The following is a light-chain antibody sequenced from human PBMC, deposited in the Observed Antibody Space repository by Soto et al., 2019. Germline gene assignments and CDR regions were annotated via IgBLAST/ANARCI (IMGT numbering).Light chain of an antibody. J-gene: IGKJ4*01. CDR3: QQRSNWPPT. V-gene: IGKV3-11*01. Sequence: EIVLTQSPATLSLSPGERATLSCRASQSVNSYLAWYQQRPGQAPRLLIYDASKRATGIPAKFSGSGSGTDFTLTISTLEPEDFAVYYCQQRSNWPPTFGGGTKVDIK. CDR1: QSVNSY. CDR2: DAS.